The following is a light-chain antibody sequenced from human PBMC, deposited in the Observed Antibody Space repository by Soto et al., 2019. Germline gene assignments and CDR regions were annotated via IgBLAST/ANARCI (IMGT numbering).Light chain of an antibody. J-gene: IGLJ1*01. CDR3: CSYTTSSTYV. V-gene: IGLV2-14*01. CDR1: SSDIGAYNY. CDR2: DVS. Sequence: ALTQPASVSGSPGQSITIPCTGTSSDIGAYNYISWYQQHPGKAPKVMIYDVSSRPSGVSNRFSGSKSGNTASLTISGLQAEDEADYYCCSYTTSSTYVFGTGTKLTVL.